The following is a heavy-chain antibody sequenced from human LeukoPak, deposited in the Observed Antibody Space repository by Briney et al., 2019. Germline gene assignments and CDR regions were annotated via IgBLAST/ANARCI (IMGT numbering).Heavy chain of an antibody. CDR3: ARAGTTYNYGRDFDY. J-gene: IGHJ4*02. D-gene: IGHD5-18*01. CDR2: IKQDGSEK. V-gene: IGHV3-7*01. CDR1: GFTLRSYW. Sequence: GGSLRLSCAASGFTLRSYWMSWVRQAPGKGLEWVANIKQDGSEKYYVDSVKGRFTISRDNAKNSLYLQMNSLRAEDTAVYYCARAGTTYNYGRDFDYWGQGTLVTVSS.